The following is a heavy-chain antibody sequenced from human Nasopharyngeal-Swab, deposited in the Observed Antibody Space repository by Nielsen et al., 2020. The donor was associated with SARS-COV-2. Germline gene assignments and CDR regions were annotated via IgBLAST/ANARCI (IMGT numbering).Heavy chain of an antibody. Sequence: SETLSLPCTVSGCPISSYYWSWIRQPPGKGLEGSGYIYYSGSTHYNPPLKSRVTISVDTSKNQSSLKLSPVTAADTAVYYCARDPGPTPTTGYSSGWRWYYYGMDVWGQGTTVTVSS. V-gene: IGHV4-59*13. CDR1: GCPISSYY. J-gene: IGHJ6*02. CDR2: IYYSGST. D-gene: IGHD6-19*01. CDR3: ARDPGPTPTTGYSSGWRWYYYGMDV.